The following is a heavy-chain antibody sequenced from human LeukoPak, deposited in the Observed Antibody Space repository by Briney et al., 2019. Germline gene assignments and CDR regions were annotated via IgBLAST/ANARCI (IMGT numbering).Heavy chain of an antibody. CDR1: GFTFSDHY. CDR2: ISSSSSYI. J-gene: IGHJ4*02. V-gene: IGHV3-21*01. D-gene: IGHD5-12*01. CDR3: AREGPPIVAVGLDY. Sequence: GGSLRLSCAASGFTFSDHYMNWVRQAPGKGLEWVSSISSSSSYIYYADSVKGRFTISRDNAKNSLYLQMNSLRAEDTAVYYCAREGPPIVAVGLDYWGQGTLVTVSS.